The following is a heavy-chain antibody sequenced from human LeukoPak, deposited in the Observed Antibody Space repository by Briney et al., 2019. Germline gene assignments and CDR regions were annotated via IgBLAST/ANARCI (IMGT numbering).Heavy chain of an antibody. CDR3: ARGGGAITT. CDR2: TYYRSKWYN. D-gene: IGHD3-16*01. V-gene: IGHV6-1*01. J-gene: IGHJ5*02. CDR1: GDSISSKSAG. Sequence: SQTLSLTCAISGDSISSKSAGWGWLRQSPSRGLEWLGRTYYRSKWYNDYAVSVKSQITINPDTSKNQLSLHLNSVTPEDTAVYYCARGGGAITTWGQGTLVTVSS.